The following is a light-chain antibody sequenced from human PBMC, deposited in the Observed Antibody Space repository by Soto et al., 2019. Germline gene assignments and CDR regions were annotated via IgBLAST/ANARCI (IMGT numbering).Light chain of an antibody. J-gene: IGKJ1*01. CDR2: ATS. CDR3: QQSYSALVA. CDR1: QSISSS. V-gene: IGKV1-39*01. Sequence: DIPMTQSPSSLSASVGDRVTITCLASQSISSSLNWYQQKPGKAPELLIYATSNLQSGVPSRFSGSGSGTDFTLTISSLQPEDFATYYCQQSYSALVAFGQGTKVDIK.